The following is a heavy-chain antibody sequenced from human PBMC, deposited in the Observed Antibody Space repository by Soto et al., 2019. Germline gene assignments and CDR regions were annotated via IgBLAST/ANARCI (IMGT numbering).Heavy chain of an antibody. D-gene: IGHD4-17*01. Sequence: QITLKESGPTLVKPTQTLTLTCTFSGFSLSTSGVGVGWIRQPPGKALEWLALIYWNDDKRYSPSLKSRLTITKDTSKNQVVLTMTNMDPVDTATYFCAHNSPTVAFYYWGQGTLVTGFS. CDR1: GFSLSTSGVG. V-gene: IGHV2-5*01. J-gene: IGHJ4*02. CDR3: AHNSPTVAFYY. CDR2: IYWNDDK.